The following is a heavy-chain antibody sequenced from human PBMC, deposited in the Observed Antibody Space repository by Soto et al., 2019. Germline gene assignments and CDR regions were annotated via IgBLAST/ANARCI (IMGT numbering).Heavy chain of an antibody. Sequence: QITLKESGPTLVRPTQTLTLTCTFSGFSLSTTGVGVGWIRQPPGKALEWLALIYCDDDKRYSPSLKSRLTNTKNTSQNEVHQTTPNLDPVDTATYSCAQKLRDNGLGRERPTDSDPWGQGTQVPVSS. D-gene: IGHD3-10*01. V-gene: IGHV2-5*02. CDR3: AQKLRDNGLGRERPTDSDP. CDR2: IYCDDDK. CDR1: GFSLSTTGVG. J-gene: IGHJ5*02.